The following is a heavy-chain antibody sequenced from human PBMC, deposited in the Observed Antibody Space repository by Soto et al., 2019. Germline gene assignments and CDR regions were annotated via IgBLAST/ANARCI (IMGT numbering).Heavy chain of an antibody. D-gene: IGHD2-15*01. CDR3: ARDQENCSGGSCYTNFDY. CDR1: GYTFTSYD. CDR2: MNPNSGNT. J-gene: IGHJ4*02. V-gene: IGHV1-8*01. Sequence: ASVKVSCKASGYTFTSYDINWVRQATGQGLEWMGWMNPNSGNTGYAQKFQGRVTMTRNTSISTAYMELSSLRSEDTAVYYCARDQENCSGGSCYTNFDYWGQGTLVTVSS.